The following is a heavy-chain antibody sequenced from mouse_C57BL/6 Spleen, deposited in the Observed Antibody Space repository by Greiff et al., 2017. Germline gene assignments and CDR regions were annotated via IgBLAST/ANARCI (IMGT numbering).Heavy chain of an antibody. V-gene: IGHV1-53*01. Sequence: QVQLQQPGTELVKPGASVKLSCKASGYTFTSYWMHWVKQRPGQGLEWIGNINPSNGGTNYNEKFKSKATLTVDKSASTAYMQLSSLTSEDSAVYYCARDDGYYWYFDVWGTGTTVTVSS. J-gene: IGHJ1*03. CDR3: ARDDGYYWYFDV. D-gene: IGHD2-3*01. CDR1: GYTFTSYW. CDR2: INPSNGGT.